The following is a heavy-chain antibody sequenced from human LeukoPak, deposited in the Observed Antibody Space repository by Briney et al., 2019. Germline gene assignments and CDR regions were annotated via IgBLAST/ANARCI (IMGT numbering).Heavy chain of an antibody. CDR3: ARVNSPESGVDWFDP. D-gene: IGHD2-8*01. CDR2: IYTSGST. V-gene: IGHV4-61*02. CDR1: GGSISSGSYY. J-gene: IGHJ5*02. Sequence: SQTLSLTCTVSGGSISSGSYYCSWVRQPAGKGLEWIGRIYTSGSTNYNPSLKSRVTITVDTSKNQFSLKLSSVTAADTAVYYCARVNSPESGVDWFDPWGQGTLVTVSS.